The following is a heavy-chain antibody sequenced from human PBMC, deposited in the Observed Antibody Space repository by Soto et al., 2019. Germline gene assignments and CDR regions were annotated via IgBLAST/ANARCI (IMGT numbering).Heavy chain of an antibody. CDR1: GGTFSSYA. D-gene: IGHD2-8*01. CDR3: ARDRGVMGAFDI. J-gene: IGHJ3*02. CDR2: IIPIFGTA. Sequence: ASVKVSYKASGGTFSSYAISWVRQAPGQGLEWMGGIIPIFGTANYAQKFQGRVTITADESTSTAYMELSSLRSEDTAVYYCARDRGVMGAFDIWGQGTMVTVSS. V-gene: IGHV1-69*13.